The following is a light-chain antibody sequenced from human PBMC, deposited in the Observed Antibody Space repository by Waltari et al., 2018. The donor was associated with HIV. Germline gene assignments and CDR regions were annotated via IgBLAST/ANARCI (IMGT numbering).Light chain of an antibody. V-gene: IGLV2-23*02. Sequence: QSALTQPASVSGSPGQSITISCTGTSSDVGGYNYVSWYQQHPGKAPELMMYDVSKRPAGVSKRFSGAKSGNTASLTICGLQAEDEADYYCCSYVRSSTFAVFGGGTKLTVL. CDR3: CSYVRSSTFAV. CDR1: SSDVGGYNY. J-gene: IGLJ2*01. CDR2: DVS.